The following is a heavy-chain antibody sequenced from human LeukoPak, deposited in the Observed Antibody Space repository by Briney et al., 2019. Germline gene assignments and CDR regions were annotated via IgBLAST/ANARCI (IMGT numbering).Heavy chain of an antibody. CDR3: ARGGRGSAAVVAPRSFDI. V-gene: IGHV3-53*01. CDR1: GFTVSSIH. Sequence: GGSLRLSCAASGFTVSSIHMVWVRQAQGQGLERVSVTYTGGNSYYADSVKGRFIISRDISKNTLYLQMNSLRAEDSALYYCARGGRGSAAVVAPRSFDIWGQGTMVTVSS. CDR2: TYTGGNS. D-gene: IGHD3-22*01. J-gene: IGHJ3*02.